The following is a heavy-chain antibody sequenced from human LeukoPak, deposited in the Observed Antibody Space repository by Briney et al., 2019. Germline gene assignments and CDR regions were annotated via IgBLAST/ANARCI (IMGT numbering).Heavy chain of an antibody. Sequence: GGSLRLSCAASGFTFSSYAMSWVRQAPGKGLEWVSAISGSGGSTYYADSVKGRFTISRDNSKNTLYLQMNSLRAEDTAVYYCARDQDYSGSGSYYAYWGQGTLVTVSS. J-gene: IGHJ4*02. CDR3: ARDQDYSGSGSYYAY. CDR2: ISGSGGST. CDR1: GFTFSSYA. D-gene: IGHD3-10*01. V-gene: IGHV3-23*01.